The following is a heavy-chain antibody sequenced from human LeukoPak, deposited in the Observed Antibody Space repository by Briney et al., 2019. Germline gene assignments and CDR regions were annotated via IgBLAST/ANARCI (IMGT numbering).Heavy chain of an antibody. D-gene: IGHD2-2*01. Sequence: GASLRLSCAASGFTFSSYAMSWVRQAPGKGLEWVSPMSGSGGSTYYADSVKGRFTISRDNSKNTLYLQMNSLRAEDTAVYYCAKDLDCSSTSCYPDYWGQGTLVTVSS. J-gene: IGHJ4*02. CDR1: GFTFSSYA. CDR2: MSGSGGST. V-gene: IGHV3-23*01. CDR3: AKDLDCSSTSCYPDY.